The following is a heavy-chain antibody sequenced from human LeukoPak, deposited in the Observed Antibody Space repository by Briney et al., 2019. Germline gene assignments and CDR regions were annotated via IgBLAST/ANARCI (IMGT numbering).Heavy chain of an antibody. CDR3: ARERLWPMMVVVIRAFDI. CDR1: GGSLSSGSYY. V-gene: IGHV4-61*02. J-gene: IGHJ3*02. Sequence: SETLSLTCTVSGGSLSSGSYYWSWIRQPAGKGLEWIGRIYTSGRTIYNPSLKSRVTISADTSKNQFSLRVGSVTAADTAVYYCARERLWPMMVVVIRAFDIWGQGTMVTVSS. D-gene: IGHD3-22*01. CDR2: IYTSGRT.